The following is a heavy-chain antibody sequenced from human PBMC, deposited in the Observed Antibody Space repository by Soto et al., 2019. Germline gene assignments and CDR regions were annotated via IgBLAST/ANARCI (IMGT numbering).Heavy chain of an antibody. Sequence: QVQLVESGGGVVQPGRSLRLSCAASGFTFSSYGIHWVRQAPGKGLEWVAVISYDGSEKYYADSVKGRFTISRDNSKNTLFLQMSSLRPDDTAVYYCARDLWGCSGGTCYSTYHYGMDVWGQGTTVTVSS. CDR2: ISYDGSEK. CDR3: ARDLWGCSGGTCYSTYHYGMDV. CDR1: GFTFSSYG. D-gene: IGHD2-15*01. V-gene: IGHV3-30-3*01. J-gene: IGHJ6*02.